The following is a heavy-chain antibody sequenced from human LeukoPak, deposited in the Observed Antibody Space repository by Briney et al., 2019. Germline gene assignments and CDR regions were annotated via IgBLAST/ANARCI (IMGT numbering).Heavy chain of an antibody. CDR1: GGSISSYY. CDR2: IYYSGSA. Sequence: SSETLSLTCTVSGGSISSYYWSWIRQPPGKGLEWIGYIYYSGSANYNPSLKSRVIISVDTSKNQFSLRLSSVTAADTAVYYCARHREAKWELLYWGQGTLVTVSS. D-gene: IGHD1-26*01. V-gene: IGHV4-59*08. CDR3: ARHREAKWELLY. J-gene: IGHJ4*02.